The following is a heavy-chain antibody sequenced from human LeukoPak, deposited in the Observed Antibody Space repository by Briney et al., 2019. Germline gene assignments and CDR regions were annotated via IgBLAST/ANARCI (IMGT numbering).Heavy chain of an antibody. J-gene: IGHJ4*02. CDR1: GGSISSYY. CDR2: IYYSGST. D-gene: IGHD3-10*01. V-gene: IGHV4-59*08. CDR3: ARMVRGVIGY. Sequence: PSETLSLTCTVSGGSISSYYWSWIRQPPGKGLEWIGYIYYSGSTNYNPSLKSRVTISVDTSKNQFSLKLSSVTAAGTAVYYCARMVRGVIGYWGQGTLVTVSS.